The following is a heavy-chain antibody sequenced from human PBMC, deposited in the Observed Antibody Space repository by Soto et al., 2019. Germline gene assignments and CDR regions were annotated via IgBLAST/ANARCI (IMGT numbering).Heavy chain of an antibody. CDR2: INGDGSST. V-gene: IGHV3-74*01. CDR3: ASSLLTPFDY. D-gene: IGHD7-27*01. J-gene: IGHJ4*02. Sequence: GGSLRLSCAASGFTFSSYWMHWVRQAPGKGLVWVSRINGDGSSTSYADSVKGRFTISRDNTKNTLYLQMNSLRAEDTAVYYCASSLLTPFDYWGQGTLVTVSP. CDR1: GFTFSSYW.